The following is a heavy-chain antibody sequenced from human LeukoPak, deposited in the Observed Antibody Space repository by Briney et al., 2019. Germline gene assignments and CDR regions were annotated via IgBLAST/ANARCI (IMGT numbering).Heavy chain of an antibody. V-gene: IGHV6-1*01. CDR2: TYYRSKWYN. CDR3: ARSPLEWELLRLGAYYYYMDV. D-gene: IGHD1-26*01. CDR1: GDSVSSNSAA. Sequence: SQTLSLTCAISGDSVSSNSAAWNWIRQSPSRGLEWLGRTYYRSKWYNDYAVSVKSRITINPDTSKNQFSLQLNSVTPEDTAVYYCARSPLEWELLRLGAYYYYMDVWGKGTTVTISS. J-gene: IGHJ6*03.